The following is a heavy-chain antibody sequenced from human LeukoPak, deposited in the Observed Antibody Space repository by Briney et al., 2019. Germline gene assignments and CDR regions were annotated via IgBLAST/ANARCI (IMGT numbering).Heavy chain of an antibody. CDR2: ISSSSSYI. CDR3: ARGPQQLVLRANWFDP. CDR1: GFTFSNYE. V-gene: IGHV3-21*01. J-gene: IGHJ5*02. D-gene: IGHD6-13*01. Sequence: NPGGSLRLSCAASGFTFSNYEMNWVRQAPGKGLEWVSSISSSSSYIYYADSVKGRFTISRDNAKNSLYLQMNSLRAEDTAVYYCARGPQQLVLRANWFDPWGQGTLVTVSS.